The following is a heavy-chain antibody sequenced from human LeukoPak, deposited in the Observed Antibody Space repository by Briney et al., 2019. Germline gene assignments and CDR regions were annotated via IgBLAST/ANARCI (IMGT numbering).Heavy chain of an antibody. CDR2: INTNTGNP. CDR1: GYTFTSYA. V-gene: IGHV7-4-1*02. Sequence: ASVKVSCKASGYTFTSYAMNWVRQAPGRGLEWMGWINTNTGNPTYAQGFTGRFVFSLDTSVSTAYLETSSLKAEDTAVYYCARGYTKDMTSVTHFDYWGQGTLVTVSS. D-gene: IGHD4-17*01. CDR3: ARGYTKDMTSVTHFDY. J-gene: IGHJ4*02.